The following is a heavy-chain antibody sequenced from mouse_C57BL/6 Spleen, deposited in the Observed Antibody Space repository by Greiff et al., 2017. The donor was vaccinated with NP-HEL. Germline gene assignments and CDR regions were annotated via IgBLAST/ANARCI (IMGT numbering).Heavy chain of an antibody. CDR3: ARSHITTVVADD. CDR2: INPYNGDT. CDR1: GYSFTGYF. D-gene: IGHD1-1*01. V-gene: IGHV1-20*01. J-gene: IGHJ2*01. Sequence: VQLQQSGPELVKPGDSVKISCKASGYSFTGYFMNWVMQSHGKSLEWIGRINPYNGDTFYNQKFKGKATLTVDKSSNTAHMELRSLKSEDSAVYYCARSHITTVVADDWGQGTTLTVSS.